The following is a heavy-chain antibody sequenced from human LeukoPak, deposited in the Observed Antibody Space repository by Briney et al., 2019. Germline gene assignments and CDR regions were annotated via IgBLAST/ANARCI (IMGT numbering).Heavy chain of an antibody. CDR3: ARDMSGPDAFDI. D-gene: IGHD3-3*01. Sequence: PGGSLRLSCAASGFTFSSYSMNWVRQAPGKGLEWVSYISSSSTIYYADSVKGRFTISRDNAKNSLYLQMNSLRAEDTAVYYCARDMSGPDAFDIWGQGTMVTVSS. CDR1: GFTFSSYS. J-gene: IGHJ3*02. CDR2: ISSSSTI. V-gene: IGHV3-48*01.